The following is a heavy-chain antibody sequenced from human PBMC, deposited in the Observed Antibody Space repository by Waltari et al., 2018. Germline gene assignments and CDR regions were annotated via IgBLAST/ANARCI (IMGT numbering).Heavy chain of an antibody. J-gene: IGHJ4*02. V-gene: IGHV3-74*01. D-gene: IGHD6-19*01. Sequence: EVQLVESGGGLVQPGGSLRLSCAASGFTFSSYWMHWVRQAPGKGLVWGSRMNSDGSSTSYADSVKGRFTISRDNAKNTLYLQMNSLRAEDTAVYYCARGYDGSGWYGVDYWGQGTLVTVSS. CDR3: ARGYDGSGWYGVDY. CDR1: GFTFSSYW. CDR2: MNSDGSST.